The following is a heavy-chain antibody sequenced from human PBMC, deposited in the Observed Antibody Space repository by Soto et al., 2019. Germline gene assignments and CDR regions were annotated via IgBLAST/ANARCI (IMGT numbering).Heavy chain of an antibody. V-gene: IGHV5-51*01. J-gene: IGHJ3*01. CDR3: AKTMRGFGFDAFHV. Sequence: GESLKISCKGSGYRFTNYWIGWVRQEPGKGLEWMGTIYPGDSDTRYSPSFQGQVTFSADKSISTAYLQWSSLKASDTAMYYCAKTMRGFGFDAFHVWGRGTMVTVSS. D-gene: IGHD5-12*01. CDR1: GYRFTNYW. CDR2: IYPGDSDT.